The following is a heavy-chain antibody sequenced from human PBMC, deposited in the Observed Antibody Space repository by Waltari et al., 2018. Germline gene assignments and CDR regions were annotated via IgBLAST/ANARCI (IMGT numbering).Heavy chain of an antibody. D-gene: IGHD3-10*01. CDR1: GFTFSSDG. CDR3: ASVLYYGSGAPY. V-gene: IGHV3-7*01. J-gene: IGHJ4*02. CDR2: IKQVGSEK. Sequence: EVQLVESGGGLVQPGGSLRLSSAASGFTFSSDGMGWGRQAPGKGRGWVANIKQVGSEKYYVDSVKGRFTISRDNDKNSLYLQMNSLRAEDTAVYYCASVLYYGSGAPYWGQGTLVTVSS.